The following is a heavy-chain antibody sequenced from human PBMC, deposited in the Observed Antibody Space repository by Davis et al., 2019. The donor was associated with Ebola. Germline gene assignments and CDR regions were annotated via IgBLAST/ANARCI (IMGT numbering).Heavy chain of an antibody. V-gene: IGHV4-34*01. CDR2: INHSGST. CDR3: AREQGSSSWYHYYGMDV. D-gene: IGHD6-13*01. J-gene: IGHJ6*02. Sequence: PSETLSLTCAVYGGSFSGYYWTWIRQHPVKGLEWIGEINHSGSTNYNPSLKSRVTISVDTSKNQFSLKLSSVTAADTAVYYCAREQGSSSWYHYYGMDVWGQGTTVTVSS. CDR1: GGSFSGYY.